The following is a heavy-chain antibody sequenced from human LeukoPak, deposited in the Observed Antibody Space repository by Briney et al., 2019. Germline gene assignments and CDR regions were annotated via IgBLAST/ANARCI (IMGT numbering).Heavy chain of an antibody. CDR1: GGSFSGYY. CDR2: INHSGST. V-gene: IGHV4-34*01. Sequence: SETLSLTCAVYGGSFSGYYWSWIRQPPGKGLEWIGEINHSGSTNYNPSLKSRVTISVDTSKNQFSLKLSSVTAADTAVYYCAIASVAGKFWWFDPWGQGTLVTVSS. D-gene: IGHD6-19*01. CDR3: AIASVAGKFWWFDP. J-gene: IGHJ5*02.